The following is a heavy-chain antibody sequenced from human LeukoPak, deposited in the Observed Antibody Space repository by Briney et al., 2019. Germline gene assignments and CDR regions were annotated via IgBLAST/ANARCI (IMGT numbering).Heavy chain of an antibody. V-gene: IGHV3-23*01. D-gene: IGHD2-2*01. CDR2: ISGSGGST. CDR1: GFTFSSYA. CDR3: AKMAYCSSTSCPRNYGMDV. Sequence: GGSLRLSCAASGFTFSSYAMSWVRQAPGKGLEWVSAISGSGGSTYYADSVKGRFTISRDNSKNTLYLQMNSLRAEDTAVYYCAKMAYCSSTSCPRNYGMDVWGQGTTVTVPS. J-gene: IGHJ6*02.